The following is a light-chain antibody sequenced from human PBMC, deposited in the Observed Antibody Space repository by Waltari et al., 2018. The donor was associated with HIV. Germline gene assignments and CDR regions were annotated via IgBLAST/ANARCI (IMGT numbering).Light chain of an antibody. Sequence: HPASVSGSPGQSITISCTGTSSDVGSYNLVSWYQQHPGKAPKLMIYEVTKRPSGVSNRFSGSKSGNTASLTISGLQAEDEADYYCCSYSGTSTLVFGGGTKLTVL. J-gene: IGLJ2*01. CDR3: CSYSGTSTLV. CDR1: SSDVGSYNL. V-gene: IGLV2-23*02. CDR2: EVT.